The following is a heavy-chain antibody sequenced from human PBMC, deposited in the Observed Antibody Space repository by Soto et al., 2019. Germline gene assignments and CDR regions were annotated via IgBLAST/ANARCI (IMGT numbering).Heavy chain of an antibody. V-gene: IGHV1-8*01. D-gene: IGHD2-21*01. CDR2: MNTNTNSS. J-gene: IGHJ5*02. CDR3: AREVVEVDKTTTRYLGP. Sequence: ASVKVSCKTSGFTFTSHDIHWARQATGQGLEWMGWMNTNTNSSDCAQRFQDRVTLTWNPSIRTGFMEMPRLTFDDPAVYFCAREVVEVDKTTTRYLGPWGRGTQVTVSS. CDR1: GFTFTSHD.